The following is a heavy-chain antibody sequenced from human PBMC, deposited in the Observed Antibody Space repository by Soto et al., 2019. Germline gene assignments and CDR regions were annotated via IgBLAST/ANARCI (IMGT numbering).Heavy chain of an antibody. J-gene: IGHJ6*02. CDR2: MNPNSGNT. Sequence: QVQLVQSGAEVKKPGASVKVSCKASGYTFTSYDINWVRQATGQGLEWMGWMNPNSGNTGYAQKFQGRVTMTRNTSISTACMELSSLRSEDTAVYYCARGGSSSYLYYYYYGMDVWGQGTTVTVSS. CDR1: GYTFTSYD. V-gene: IGHV1-8*01. D-gene: IGHD6-6*01. CDR3: ARGGSSSYLYYYYYGMDV.